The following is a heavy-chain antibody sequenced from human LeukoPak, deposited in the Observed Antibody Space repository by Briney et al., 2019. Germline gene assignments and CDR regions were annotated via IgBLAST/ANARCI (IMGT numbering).Heavy chain of an antibody. V-gene: IGHV3-33*01. CDR3: AREVTSSSDAFDI. Sequence: GSLRLSCAASGFTLSSYGMHRGRQAPGKGVEGGAVIWYDGSNKYYADSVKGRFTISRDNSKNTLYLQMNSLRAEDTAVYYCAREVTSSSDAFDIWGQGTMVTVSS. CDR1: GFTLSSYG. D-gene: IGHD6-13*01. CDR2: IWYDGSNK. J-gene: IGHJ3*02.